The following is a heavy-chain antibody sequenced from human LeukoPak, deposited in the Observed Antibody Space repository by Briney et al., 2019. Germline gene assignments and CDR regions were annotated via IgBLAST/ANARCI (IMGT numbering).Heavy chain of an antibody. CDR1: GGSFSSYA. J-gene: IGHJ4*02. V-gene: IGHV1-69*04. CDR2: IITIPGIA. Sequence: SVKVSCKASGGSFSSYAISWVRQAPGQRLEWMGRIITIPGIANYAQKFQGRVTITADKSTSTAYMELSSLRCEDTAVYYCAREYSYDRSRYYAYWGQGTLVTVSS. D-gene: IGHD3-22*01. CDR3: AREYSYDRSRYYAY.